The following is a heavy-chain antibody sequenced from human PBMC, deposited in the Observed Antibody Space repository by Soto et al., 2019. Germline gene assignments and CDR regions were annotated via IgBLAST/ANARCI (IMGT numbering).Heavy chain of an antibody. D-gene: IGHD3-9*01. CDR1: GFTFSNYA. V-gene: IGHV3-23*01. CDR2: IGVSGGHK. J-gene: IGHJ4*02. Sequence: PGGSLRLSCAASGFTFSNYAMSWVRQAPGKGLEWVSGIGVSGGHKHYADSVKGRFTISRDDSENTLYLQMNSLRAEDTALYHCAKDLTGTKPDYFDYWGQGTLVTVSS. CDR3: AKDLTGTKPDYFDY.